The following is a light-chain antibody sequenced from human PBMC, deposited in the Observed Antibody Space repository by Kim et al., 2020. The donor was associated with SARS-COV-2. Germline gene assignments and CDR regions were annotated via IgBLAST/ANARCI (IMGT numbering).Light chain of an antibody. CDR2: QDS. Sequence: SGSPGQKASSTCCEDKLGDNIAFCDQQNPGQSPVLGIYQDSERPSGIPEGLAGSNSGNTATLTIGGTQAMDEADYYCQAWDGSTVVFGGGTQLTVL. J-gene: IGLJ2*01. CDR3: QAWDGSTVV. CDR1: KLGDNI. V-gene: IGLV3-1*01.